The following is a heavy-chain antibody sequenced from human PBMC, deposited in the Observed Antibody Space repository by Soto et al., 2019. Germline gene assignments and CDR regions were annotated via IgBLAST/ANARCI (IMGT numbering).Heavy chain of an antibody. Sequence: PSETLSLTCTVSGGSISSSSYSWGWIRQPTGKGPEWIGTFYYSGSTYYNPSLNSRVTISVDTTKNQFFLKLNSVTAADTAVYYCGRLQGYYIDCWCAHHDLLDVWGQGTTVIVSS. J-gene: IGHJ6*02. CDR1: GGSISSSSYS. CDR2: FYYSGST. CDR3: GRLQGYYIDCWCAHHDLLDV. V-gene: IGHV4-39*01. D-gene: IGHD2-21*01.